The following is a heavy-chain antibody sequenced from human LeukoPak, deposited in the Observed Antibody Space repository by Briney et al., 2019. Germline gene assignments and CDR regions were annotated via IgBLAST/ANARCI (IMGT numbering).Heavy chain of an antibody. D-gene: IGHD3-10*01. J-gene: IGHJ4*02. Sequence: ASVKVSCKASGGTFSNYAFTWVRQAPGQGLEWMGGVNPIFGTPNYAQKFQGRVTITTDESTSTAYMELYSLRSEDTAVYYCARWYYGSGSYYNDYWGQGTLVTVSS. CDR2: VNPIFGTP. V-gene: IGHV1-69*05. CDR3: ARWYYGSGSYYNDY. CDR1: GGTFSNYA.